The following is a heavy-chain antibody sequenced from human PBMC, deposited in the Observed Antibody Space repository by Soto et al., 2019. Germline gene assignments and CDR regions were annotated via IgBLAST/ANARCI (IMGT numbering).Heavy chain of an antibody. CDR2: IKKDGSEK. V-gene: IGHV3-7*03. CDR3: TTGGLLTLRY. D-gene: IGHD3-10*01. Sequence: EVQLVESGGGLVQPGGSLRLSCEVSGFTFSNFWMTWVRQAPGKGLEWVANIKKDGSEKNFVDSVKGRFTISRDNAKNSLYPQMNSLRAEDTAVYYCTTGGLLTLRYWGQGALVTVSS. CDR1: GFTFSNFW. J-gene: IGHJ4*02.